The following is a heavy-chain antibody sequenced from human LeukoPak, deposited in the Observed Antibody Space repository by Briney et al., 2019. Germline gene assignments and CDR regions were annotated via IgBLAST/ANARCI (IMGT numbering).Heavy chain of an antibody. CDR1: GFTFNRYG. Sequence: GGSLRLSCAASGFTFNRYGMHWVRQAPGKGLEWVAVISFDGKVSYYADSVKGRFTISRDNSKNTLDLQMNSLRAEDTAVYYCARTDYDFWSAEGSYYYYYMDVWGKGTTVTVSS. J-gene: IGHJ6*03. V-gene: IGHV3-30*03. CDR3: ARTDYDFWSAEGSYYYYYMDV. CDR2: ISFDGKVS. D-gene: IGHD3-3*01.